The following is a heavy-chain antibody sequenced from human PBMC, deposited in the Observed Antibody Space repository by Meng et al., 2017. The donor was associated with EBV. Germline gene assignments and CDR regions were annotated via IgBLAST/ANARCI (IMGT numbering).Heavy chain of an antibody. D-gene: IGHD2-21*01. J-gene: IGHJ5*02. CDR2: IHYSGST. V-gene: IGHV4-59*08. CDR3: ARVNSDCGGVMCYKGWFDP. CDR1: GDSISDYY. Sequence: QVHLPESGPGLVKPSETLSLTCTVPGDSISDYYWSWIRQPPGKGLEWIGYIHYSGSTYYNPSLKSRITISVDMSRNQFSLRLTSVTSADMAVYYCARVNSDCGGVMCYKGWFDPWGQGTLVTVSS.